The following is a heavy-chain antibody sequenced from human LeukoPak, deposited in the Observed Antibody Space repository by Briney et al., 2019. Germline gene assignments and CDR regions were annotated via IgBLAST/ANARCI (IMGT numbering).Heavy chain of an antibody. J-gene: IGHJ4*02. D-gene: IGHD1-1*01. CDR2: IYYSGST. CDR1: GGSISSGDYY. Sequence: SETLSLTCTVSGGSISSGDYYWSWIRQPPGKGLEWIGYIYYSGSTYYNPSLKSRVTISVDTSKNQFSLKLSSVTAADTAVYYCARGTGPYDPLFDYWGQGTLVTVSS. CDR3: ARGTGPYDPLFDY. V-gene: IGHV4-30-4*01.